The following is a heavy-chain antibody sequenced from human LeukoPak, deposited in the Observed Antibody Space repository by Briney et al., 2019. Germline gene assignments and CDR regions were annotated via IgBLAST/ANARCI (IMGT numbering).Heavy chain of an antibody. CDR1: GDSLRSSSAY. CDR2: IYYSKNT. Sequence: PSETVSLTCSLCGDSLRSSSAYWAWIRQPPGKGLEWIGSIYYSKNTYYNPSLKSRVTISADTSKNQFSLTLGSVSATDTAVYYCVIPRGFSYGYFDYWGQGTLVTVSS. D-gene: IGHD5-18*01. V-gene: IGHV4-39*01. J-gene: IGHJ4*02. CDR3: VIPRGFSYGYFDY.